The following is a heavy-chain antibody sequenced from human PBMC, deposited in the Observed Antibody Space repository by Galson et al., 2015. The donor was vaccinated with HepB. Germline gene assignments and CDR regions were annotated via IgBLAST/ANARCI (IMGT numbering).Heavy chain of an antibody. CDR1: GFAFDNYA. J-gene: IGHJ4*02. Sequence: SLRLSCAASGFAFDNYAMTWVRQAPGKGLEWVSSITNSGSHTYYADSVRGRFTLSRDNSKNTVSLQMSSLSADDTAVYYYAKDAIRASLHMWYFHYWGPGTLVVVSS. CDR3: AKDAIRASLHMWYFHY. CDR2: ITNSGSHT. D-gene: IGHD2-15*01. V-gene: IGHV3-23*01.